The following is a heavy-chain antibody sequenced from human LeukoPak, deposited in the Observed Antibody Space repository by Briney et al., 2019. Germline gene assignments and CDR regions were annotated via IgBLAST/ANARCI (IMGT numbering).Heavy chain of an antibody. Sequence: GGSLRLSCAGSGFTLSSDWVHWVRQVPGQGLVWVARISRESDGSGTNYAAPVKGRFSIYRDRPTNTVHLQMNSLRAEYTAVCYCAKDTGACSFVRWGQGTLVTVSS. CDR1: GFTLSSDW. CDR2: ISRESDGSGT. J-gene: IGHJ4*02. CDR3: AKDTGACSFVR. D-gene: IGHD1-14*01. V-gene: IGHV3-74*01.